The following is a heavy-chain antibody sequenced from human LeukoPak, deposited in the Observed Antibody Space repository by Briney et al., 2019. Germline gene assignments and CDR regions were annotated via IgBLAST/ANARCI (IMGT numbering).Heavy chain of an antibody. CDR3: ARYCTNGVCYVAPDDRDAFDI. J-gene: IGHJ3*02. D-gene: IGHD2-8*01. CDR1: GYSFTSYW. V-gene: IGHV5-51*01. Sequence: GESLKISCKGSGYSFTSYWIGWVRQMPGKGLEWMGIIYLGDSDTRYSPSFQGQVTISADKSISTAYLQWSSLKASDTAMYYCARYCTNGVCYVAPDDRDAFDIWGQGTMVTVSS. CDR2: IYLGDSDT.